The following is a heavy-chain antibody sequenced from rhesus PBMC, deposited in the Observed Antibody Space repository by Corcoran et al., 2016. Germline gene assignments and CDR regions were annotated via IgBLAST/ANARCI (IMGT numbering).Heavy chain of an antibody. CDR1: GGSISGYYS. V-gene: IGHV4-73*01. CDR3: ARATRSYRFDV. J-gene: IGHJ5-1*01. CDR2: NHGNRGST. Sequence: QVKLQQWGEGLVKSSETLSLTCAVYGGSISGYYSWSWIRQSPGKGLEWIGANHGNRGSTNYNPSPKNRVTISRDTSKNQFSLKLTSVTAADTAVYYCARATRSYRFDVWGPGVLVTVSS.